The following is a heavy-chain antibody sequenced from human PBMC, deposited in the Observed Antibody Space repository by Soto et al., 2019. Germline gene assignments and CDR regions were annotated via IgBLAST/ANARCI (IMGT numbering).Heavy chain of an antibody. D-gene: IGHD6-13*01. Sequence: EVQPVESGGDLVQPGGSLRLSCAASGFTFSTYWMSWVRQSPGKGLEWVANIKQDGSEEYYVDSVKGRFTISRDNAKNSLYLQMNSLRAEDTAVYYCARIASAVPDYWGQGTLVTVSS. CDR1: GFTFSTYW. CDR3: ARIASAVPDY. V-gene: IGHV3-7*01. J-gene: IGHJ4*02. CDR2: IKQDGSEE.